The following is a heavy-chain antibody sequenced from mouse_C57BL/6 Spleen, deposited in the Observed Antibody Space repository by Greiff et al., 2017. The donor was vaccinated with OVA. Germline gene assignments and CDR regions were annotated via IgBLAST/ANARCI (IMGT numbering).Heavy chain of an antibody. D-gene: IGHD1-1*01. CDR3: ARRWLLPRDYAMDY. V-gene: IGHV1-54*01. Sequence: QVQLKESGAELVRPGTSVKVSCKASGYAFTNYLIEWVKQRPGQGLEWIGVINPGSGGTNYNEKFKGKATLTADKSSSTAYMQLSSLTSEDSAVYFCARRWLLPRDYAMDYWGQGTSGTVSS. CDR2: INPGSGGT. J-gene: IGHJ4*01. CDR1: GYAFTNYL.